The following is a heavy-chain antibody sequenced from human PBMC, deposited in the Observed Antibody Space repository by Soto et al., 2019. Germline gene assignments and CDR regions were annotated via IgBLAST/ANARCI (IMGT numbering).Heavy chain of an antibody. Sequence: GVSLRLSCAASGFTFSNYAMSWVRQAPGQGLEWVSAISGSGASTYYADSVKGRFTISSDNSKNTLYLQMNSLRAEDTAVYYCAKDAEGRLGELSFRDYFDYWGQGT. J-gene: IGHJ4*02. CDR2: ISGSGAST. V-gene: IGHV3-23*01. CDR1: GFTFSNYA. CDR3: AKDAEGRLGELSFRDYFDY. D-gene: IGHD3-16*02.